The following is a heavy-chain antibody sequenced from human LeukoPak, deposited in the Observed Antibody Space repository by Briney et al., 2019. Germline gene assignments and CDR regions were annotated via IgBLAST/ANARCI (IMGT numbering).Heavy chain of an antibody. V-gene: IGHV3-66*02. J-gene: IGHJ3*02. Sequence: PGGSLRLSCATSGFTVSSNYMSRGRQAPAKGLEWVSVIYCDGSTYYDVSGKGRCTSSRDNSKNTLYLQMNSLRAEDTAVYYCARRLGLKLRFLEWPPTARGAFDIWGQGTMVTVSS. CDR1: GFTVSSNY. CDR2: IYCDGST. D-gene: IGHD3-3*01. CDR3: ARRLGLKLRFLEWPPTARGAFDI.